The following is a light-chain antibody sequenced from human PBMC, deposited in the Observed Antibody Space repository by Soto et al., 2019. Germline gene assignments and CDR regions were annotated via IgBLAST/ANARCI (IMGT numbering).Light chain of an antibody. V-gene: IGLV6-57*04. CDR3: QSYDDNSVV. Sequence: NFMLTQPHSVSESPGKTVTISCTRSSGSIASNHVQWYQQRPGSAPTTVIYKNDQRPSGVPDRFSGSIDSSSNSASLTISGLKTEGEADYYCQSYDDNSVVFGGGTKLTVL. J-gene: IGLJ2*01. CDR1: SGSIASNH. CDR2: KND.